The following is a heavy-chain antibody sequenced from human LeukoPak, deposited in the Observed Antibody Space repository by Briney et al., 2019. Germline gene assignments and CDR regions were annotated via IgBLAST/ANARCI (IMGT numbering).Heavy chain of an antibody. CDR3: AKGGPMDV. J-gene: IGHJ6*04. D-gene: IGHD3-16*01. CDR2: IYYSGNT. Sequence: SETLCLTCTVSGGSISSGDYYWGWIRQPPEKGLEWIGSIYYSGNTYYNPSLKSRVTISVDTSKNQFSLKLSSVTAADTAVYYCAKGGPMDVWGKGTTVTVSS. CDR1: GGSISSGDYY. V-gene: IGHV4-39*01.